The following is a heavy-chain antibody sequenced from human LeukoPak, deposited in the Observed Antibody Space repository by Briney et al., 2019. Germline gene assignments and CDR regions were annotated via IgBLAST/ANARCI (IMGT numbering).Heavy chain of an antibody. Sequence: GGSLRLSCAASGFTFSNTWMNWVRQGPGKGLEWVGRIKSKTDGETTDYAAPVKGKFTISRDDSKNTLYLHMNTLKTEDTAIYYCTTLGAFDYWGQGTLVTVSS. V-gene: IGHV3-15*01. CDR2: IKSKTDGETT. CDR1: GFTFSNTW. CDR3: TTLGAFDY. D-gene: IGHD3-16*01. J-gene: IGHJ4*02.